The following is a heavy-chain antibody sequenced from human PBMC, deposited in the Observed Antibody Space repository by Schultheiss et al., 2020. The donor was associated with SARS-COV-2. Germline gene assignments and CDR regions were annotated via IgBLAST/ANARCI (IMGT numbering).Heavy chain of an antibody. Sequence: SQTLSLTCAVYGGSFSGYYWSWIRQPPGKGLEWIGEINHSGSTNYNPSLKSRVTISVDTSKNQFSLKLSSVTAADTAVYYCARLYCSSTSCYEDYWGQGTLVTVSS. D-gene: IGHD2-2*01. CDR2: INHSGST. CDR1: GGSFSGYY. CDR3: ARLYCSSTSCYEDY. V-gene: IGHV4-34*01. J-gene: IGHJ4*02.